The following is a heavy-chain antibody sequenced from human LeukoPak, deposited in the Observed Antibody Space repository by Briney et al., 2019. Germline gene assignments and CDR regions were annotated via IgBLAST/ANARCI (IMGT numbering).Heavy chain of an antibody. Sequence: GGSLRLSCAASGFTFSSYSMNWVRQAPGKGLEWVSSISSSSSYIYYADSVKGRFTISRDNAKNSLYLQMNSLRAEDTAVYYCARGGREQQWLARNFDYWGQGTLVTVSS. CDR2: ISSSSSYI. CDR1: GFTFSSYS. CDR3: ARGGREQQWLARNFDY. V-gene: IGHV3-21*01. D-gene: IGHD6-19*01. J-gene: IGHJ4*02.